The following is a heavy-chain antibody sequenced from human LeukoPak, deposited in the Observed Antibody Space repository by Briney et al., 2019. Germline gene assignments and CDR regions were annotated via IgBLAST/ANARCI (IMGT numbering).Heavy chain of an antibody. J-gene: IGHJ6*02. D-gene: IGHD6-6*01. Sequence: VASVKVSCKASGGTFSSYAISWVRQAPGQGLEWMGGIIPIFGTANYAQKFQGRVTITADESTSTAYMELSSLRSEDTAVYYCARAFDSSSGLYYYGMDVWGQGTTVTVSS. CDR1: GGTFSSYA. CDR3: ARAFDSSSGLYYYGMDV. V-gene: IGHV1-69*13. CDR2: IIPIFGTA.